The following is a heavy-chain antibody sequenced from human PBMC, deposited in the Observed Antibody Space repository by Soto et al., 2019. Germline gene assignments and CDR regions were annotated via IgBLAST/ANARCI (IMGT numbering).Heavy chain of an antibody. CDR3: ARDLGRQYSSGPNDY. Sequence: ASVKVSCKASGGTFSSYAISWVRQAPGQGLEWMGGIIPIFGTANYAQKFQGRVTITADESTSTAYMELSSLRSEDTAVYYCARDLGRQYSSGPNDYWGQGTLVTVSS. V-gene: IGHV1-69*13. CDR2: IIPIFGTA. CDR1: GGTFSSYA. J-gene: IGHJ4*02. D-gene: IGHD6-19*01.